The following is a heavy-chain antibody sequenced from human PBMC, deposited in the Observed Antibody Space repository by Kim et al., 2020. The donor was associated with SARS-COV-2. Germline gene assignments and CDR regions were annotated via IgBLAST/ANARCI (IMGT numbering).Heavy chain of an antibody. CDR3: ARGQESSSWYGPYYYGMDV. CDR2: INTNTGNP. CDR1: GYTFTSYA. V-gene: IGHV7-4-1*01. Sequence: ASVKVSCKASGYTFTSYAMNWVRQAPGQGLEWMGWINTNTGNPTYAQGFTGRFVFSLDTSVSTAYLQICSLKAEDTAVYYCARGQESSSWYGPYYYGMDVWGQGTTVTVSS. J-gene: IGHJ6*02. D-gene: IGHD6-13*01.